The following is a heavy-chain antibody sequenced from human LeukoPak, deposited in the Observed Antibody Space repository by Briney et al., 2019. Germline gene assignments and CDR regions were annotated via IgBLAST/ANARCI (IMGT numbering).Heavy chain of an antibody. D-gene: IGHD6-13*01. Sequence: GGSLRLPCEVSGFTFSNFWMNWVRQAPGKGLEWVANINQDGGEKYYVDSVKGRFTISRDNSKNTLYLQMNSLRAEDTAVYYCAKSYDQYSSSWYYFDYWGQGTLVTVSS. CDR2: INQDGGEK. CDR3: AKSYDQYSSSWYYFDY. CDR1: GFTFSNFW. J-gene: IGHJ4*02. V-gene: IGHV3-7*01.